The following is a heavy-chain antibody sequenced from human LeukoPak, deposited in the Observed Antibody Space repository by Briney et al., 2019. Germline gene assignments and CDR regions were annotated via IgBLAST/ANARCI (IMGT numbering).Heavy chain of an antibody. CDR1: GYTFTGYY. D-gene: IGHD3-16*01. Sequence: ASVKVSCKASGYTFTGYYMHWVRQAPGQGLEWMGWINPNSGGTNYAQKFQGRVTMTRDTSISTAYMELSRLRSDDTAVYYCARVKETTYYDYVWGRNDAFDIWGQGTMVTVSS. CDR3: ARVKETTYYDYVWGRNDAFDI. J-gene: IGHJ3*02. V-gene: IGHV1-2*02. CDR2: INPNSGGT.